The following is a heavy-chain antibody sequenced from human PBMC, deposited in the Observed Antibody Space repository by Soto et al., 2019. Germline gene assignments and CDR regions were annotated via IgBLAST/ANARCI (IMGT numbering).Heavy chain of an antibody. V-gene: IGHV4-4*01. J-gene: IGHJ4*02. CDR2: IYYSGTT. CDR1: SGSITSSYW. D-gene: IGHD6-6*01. Sequence: RETLSRTCAGSSGSITSSYWWCWDRQPPGRGVGWRGAIYYSGTTNYNPSLKSRVTISVDTSKNQFSLKLSSVTAADTAVYSCARRGAARRWGYFDYWGQGTLVTVPS. CDR3: ARRGAARRWGYFDY.